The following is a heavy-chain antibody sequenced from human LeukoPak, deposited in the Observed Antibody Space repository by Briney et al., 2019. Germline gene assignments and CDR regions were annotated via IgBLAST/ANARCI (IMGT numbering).Heavy chain of an antibody. CDR3: ARGLTWGSSPHF. V-gene: IGHV3-74*01. D-gene: IGHD3-16*01. J-gene: IGHJ4*02. Sequence: GGSLRLSCVASGFTFSDYWMHWVRQGPGKGLVWVSRINGDGRPKSDGRITNYADSVKGRFTISRDNAKNTLYLQMNGLRVEDTAVYYCARGLTWGSSPHFWGQGALVSVSS. CDR1: GFTFSDYW. CDR2: INGDGRPKSDGRIT.